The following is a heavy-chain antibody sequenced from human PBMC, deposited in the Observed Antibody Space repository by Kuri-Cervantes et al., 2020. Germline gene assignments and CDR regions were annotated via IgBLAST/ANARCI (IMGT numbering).Heavy chain of an antibody. V-gene: IGHV1-2*02. CDR2: INPSGAT. J-gene: IGHJ3*02. CDR3: ARALYYDREGDDI. CDR1: GGTFSSYT. Sequence: ASVKVSCKASGGTFSSYTISWVRQAPGQGLEWLGWINPSGATHYPQNFRDRVSMTRDTSITTAYMELTSLRSDDTAVYYCARALYYDREGDDIWGQGTMVTVSS. D-gene: IGHD3-16*01.